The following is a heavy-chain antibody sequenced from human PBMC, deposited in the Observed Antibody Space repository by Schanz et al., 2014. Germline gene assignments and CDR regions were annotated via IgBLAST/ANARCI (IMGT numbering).Heavy chain of an antibody. J-gene: IGHJ4*02. Sequence: VQLVQSGAEVKRPGASVKVSCKASGYTFTSHGISWVRQAPGQGLEWMGWINTGNGYTHYSETFQDRVTISADTSASTAYMELSSLTSEDTAVHYCARGRGFYDYWGQGTLVTVSS. D-gene: IGHD3-10*01. CDR2: INTGNGYT. V-gene: IGHV1-18*01. CDR1: GYTFTSHG. CDR3: ARGRGFYDY.